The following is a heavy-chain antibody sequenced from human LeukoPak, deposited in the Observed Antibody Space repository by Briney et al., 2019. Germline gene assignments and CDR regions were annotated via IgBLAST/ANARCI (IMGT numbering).Heavy chain of an antibody. V-gene: IGHV3-23*01. J-gene: IGHJ1*01. Sequence: SGGSLRLSCAASGFTFSSYAMSWVRQAPGKGLEWVSASGSGGSTYYADSVKGRFTISRDNSKNTLYLQMNTLRAEDTAVYYCARGNSYDSSGYPEYFQNWGQGTLVTVSS. CDR3: ARGNSYDSSGYPEYFQN. CDR1: GFTFSSYA. D-gene: IGHD3-22*01. CDR2: SGSGGST.